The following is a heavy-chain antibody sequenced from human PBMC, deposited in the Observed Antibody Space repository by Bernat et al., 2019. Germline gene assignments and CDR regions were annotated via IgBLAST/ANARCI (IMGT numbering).Heavy chain of an antibody. J-gene: IGHJ6*02. CDR2: FDPEDGET. D-gene: IGHD3-16*01. V-gene: IGHV1-24*01. Sequence: QVQLVQSGAEVKKPGASVKVSCKVSGYTLPELSMHWVRHAPGNGLEWMGGFDPEDGETIYAQKFQSRVTVTEDTSTDTAYMELSSLRSEDTAVYYCATDDFSPGGGAAYYDYGMDVWGQGTTVTVSS. CDR1: GYTLPELS. CDR3: ATDDFSPGGGAAYYDYGMDV.